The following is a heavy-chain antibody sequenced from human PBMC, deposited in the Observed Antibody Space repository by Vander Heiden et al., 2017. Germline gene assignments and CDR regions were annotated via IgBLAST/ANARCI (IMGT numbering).Heavy chain of an antibody. CDR2: IYYSGST. V-gene: IGHV4-39*01. CDR3: ARHLPSRGGHNGWFDP. J-gene: IGHJ5*02. D-gene: IGHD2-15*01. Sequence: QLQLQESGPGLVKPSETLSLTCTVSGGSISSSSYYWGWIRQPPGKGLEWIGSIYYSGSTYYNPSLKSRVTISVDTSKNQFSLKLSSVTAADTAVYYCARHLPSRGGHNGWFDPWGQGTLVTVSS. CDR1: GGSISSSSYY.